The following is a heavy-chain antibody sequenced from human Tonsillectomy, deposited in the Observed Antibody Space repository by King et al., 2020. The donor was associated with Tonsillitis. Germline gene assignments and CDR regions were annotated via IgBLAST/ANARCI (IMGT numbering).Heavy chain of an antibody. D-gene: IGHD3-22*01. Sequence: QLVQSGAEVKKPGSSVKVSCEASGGTFTSYAFSWVRQAPGQGLEWMGGTIPIAGTTYYAQRFQGRVTINADESTSTAYMELSSLRSEDTAVYYCARVFLGYYDSGDSEGDDHWGQGTLVTVSS. CDR2: TIPIAGTT. V-gene: IGHV1-69*01. CDR3: ARVFLGYYDSGDSEGDDH. J-gene: IGHJ4*02. CDR1: GGTFTSYA.